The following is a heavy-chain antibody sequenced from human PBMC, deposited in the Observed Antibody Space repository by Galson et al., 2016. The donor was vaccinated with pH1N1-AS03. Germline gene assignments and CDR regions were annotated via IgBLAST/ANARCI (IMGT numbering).Heavy chain of an antibody. CDR2: IDPSGGPA. CDR3: ARRYYFDY. Sequence: SVKVSCKASGYTLTRYYMHWVRQAPGQGLEWMGIIDPSGGPATYAPKFQGRITITTDTSTSTVYMELVSLRSEDTAVYYCARRYYFDYWGQGTLVAVSS. CDR1: GYTLTRYY. J-gene: IGHJ4*02. D-gene: IGHD3-16*02. V-gene: IGHV1-46*01.